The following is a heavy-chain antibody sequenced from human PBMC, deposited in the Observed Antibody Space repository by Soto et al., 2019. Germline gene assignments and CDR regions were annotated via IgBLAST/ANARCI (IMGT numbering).Heavy chain of an antibody. CDR3: VKDESINWYSGHFRH. CDR2: INWNSGSI. D-gene: IGHD6-13*01. V-gene: IGHV3-9*01. J-gene: IGHJ1*01. CDR1: GFTFDDYA. Sequence: GGSLRLSCAASGFTFDDYAVHWVRQVPGKGLEWVSGINWNSGSIGYADSVKGRFAISRDNAKNSLHLQMNSLRAEDTAFYYCVKDESINWYSGHFRHWGQGTLVTVSS.